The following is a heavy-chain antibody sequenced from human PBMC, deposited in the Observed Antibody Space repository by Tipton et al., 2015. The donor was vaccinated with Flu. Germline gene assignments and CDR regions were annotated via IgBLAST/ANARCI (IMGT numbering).Heavy chain of an antibody. D-gene: IGHD1-26*01. J-gene: IGHJ4*02. CDR3: AREGRNSGGLDY. CDR2: IYYSGNT. CDR1: GGSISSVTYY. V-gene: IGHV4-39*07. Sequence: LSLTCTVSGGSISSVTYYWGWIRRPPGKGLEWIGNIYYSGNTYSNPSLKSRVTMSVDRSKNQMSLRLNSVTAADTAVYYCAREGRNSGGLDYWGQGTLVTVSS.